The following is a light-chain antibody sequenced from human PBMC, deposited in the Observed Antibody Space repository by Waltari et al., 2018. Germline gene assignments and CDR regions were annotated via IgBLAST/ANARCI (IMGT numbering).Light chain of an antibody. J-gene: IGLJ3*02. CDR2: TNN. CDR3: AAWDDSLIWV. Sequence: QSVLTQPPSASGTPGQLVTISCSGRTSNIGSNTVNWYRQLPGTAPKLLIYTNNQRPSGVPDRFSGSKSGTSASLAISGLQSEDEADYYCAAWDDSLIWVFGGGTKLTVL. CDR1: TSNIGSNT. V-gene: IGLV1-44*01.